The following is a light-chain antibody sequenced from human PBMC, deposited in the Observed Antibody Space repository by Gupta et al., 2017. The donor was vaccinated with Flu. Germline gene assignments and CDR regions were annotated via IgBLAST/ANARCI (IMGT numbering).Light chain of an antibody. CDR1: QSVSFT. CDR2: DAS. J-gene: IGKJ4*01. CDR3: QQYFDWPLT. Sequence: PATLSVSPGERVTLSCRASQSVSFTLAWYQQKPGQAPRLLIYDASTRANGIPARFSGSGSGPEFTLTISSLQSEDFAVYYCQQYFDWPLTFGGGTKVEIK. V-gene: IGKV3-15*01.